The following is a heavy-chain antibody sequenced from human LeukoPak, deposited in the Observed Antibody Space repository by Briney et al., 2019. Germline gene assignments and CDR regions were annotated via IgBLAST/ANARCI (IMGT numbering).Heavy chain of an antibody. CDR3: ARGANSSYPGLDN. V-gene: IGHV4-61*01. Sequence: SERLSLTCTVSGGSVSSGRYYWTWIRQPPGKGLEWIGYIYSTGITNYNPSLKSRVTISLGTSKSQFSLKLSSVTAADSAVYYCARGANSSYPGLDNWGQGTLVTVSS. CDR1: GGSVSSGRYY. D-gene: IGHD4-11*01. J-gene: IGHJ4*02. CDR2: IYSTGIT.